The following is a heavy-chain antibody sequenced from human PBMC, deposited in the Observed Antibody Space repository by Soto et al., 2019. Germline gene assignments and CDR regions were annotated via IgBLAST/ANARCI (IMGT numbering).Heavy chain of an antibody. CDR2: IIPIFGTA. CDR3: ARELIAVAGDDAFDI. CDR1: GGTFSSYA. Sequence: SVKVSCKASGGTFSSYAISWVRQAPGQGLEWMGGIIPIFGTANYAQKFQGRVTITADESTSTAYMELSSLRSEDTAVYYCARELIAVAGDDAFDIWGQGTMVTVS. J-gene: IGHJ3*02. D-gene: IGHD6-19*01. V-gene: IGHV1-69*13.